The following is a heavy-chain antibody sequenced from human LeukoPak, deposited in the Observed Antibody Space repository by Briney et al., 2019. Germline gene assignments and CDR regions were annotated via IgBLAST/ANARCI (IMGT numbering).Heavy chain of an antibody. Sequence: GGSLRLSCVVSGFTSSNHWMNWVRQAPGKGLEWVANIKKDGSEQYYVDSVKGRFTISRDNAKNSVYLQMNILRVEDTGVYYCARGSGWLIDYWGQGTLVTVSS. V-gene: IGHV3-7*01. CDR3: ARGSGWLIDY. J-gene: IGHJ4*02. CDR2: IKKDGSEQ. CDR1: GFTSSNHW. D-gene: IGHD6-19*01.